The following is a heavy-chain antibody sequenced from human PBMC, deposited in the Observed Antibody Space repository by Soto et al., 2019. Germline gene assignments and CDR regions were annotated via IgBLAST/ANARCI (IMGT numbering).Heavy chain of an antibody. D-gene: IGHD1-1*01. Sequence: SETLSLTCTVSGGSINNNFWGWIRQPPGKGLEWIGYVYYDGHTDYNPSLESRVTIAVDTSKNQFSLRLTSVTAADTAVYYCASPRQSGTDYWGQGTLVTVSS. CDR1: GGSINNNF. V-gene: IGHV4-59*01. CDR2: VYYDGHT. CDR3: ASPRQSGTDY. J-gene: IGHJ4*02.